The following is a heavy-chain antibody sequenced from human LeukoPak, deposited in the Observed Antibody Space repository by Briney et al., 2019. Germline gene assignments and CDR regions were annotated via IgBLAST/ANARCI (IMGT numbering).Heavy chain of an antibody. D-gene: IGHD2-2*03. CDR2: IYYSGST. J-gene: IGHJ5*02. CDR3: ARGLGYCSSTSCYFYWFDP. V-gene: IGHV4-30-4*08. Sequence: PSETLSLTCTVSGGSISSGDYYWSWIRQPPGKGLEWIGYIYYSGSTYYNPPLKSRVTISVDTSKNQFSLKLSSVTAADTAVYYCARGLGYCSSTSCYFYWFDPWGQGTLVTVSS. CDR1: GGSISSGDYY.